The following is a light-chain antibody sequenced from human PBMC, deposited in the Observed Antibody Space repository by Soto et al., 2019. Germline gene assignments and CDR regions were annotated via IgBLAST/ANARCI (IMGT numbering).Light chain of an antibody. J-gene: IGLJ1*01. CDR1: SSDVGGYKY. Sequence: QSALTQPASVSGSPGQSITISCTGTSSDVGGYKYVSWYQHHPGKAPRLIIYDVTNRPSGVSNRFSGSKSGNTASLTISGLQAEDEADYYCNSYTSSSSYVVGTGTKLTGL. CDR3: NSYTSSSSYV. CDR2: DVT. V-gene: IGLV2-14*03.